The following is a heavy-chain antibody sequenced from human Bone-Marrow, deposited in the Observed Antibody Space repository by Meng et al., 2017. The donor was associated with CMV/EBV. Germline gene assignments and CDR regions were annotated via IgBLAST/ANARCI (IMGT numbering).Heavy chain of an antibody. CDR2: IYYSGST. V-gene: IGHV4-39*07. CDR1: GGSISSYY. D-gene: IGHD2-2*01. CDR3: ASYHYYYYGMDV. Sequence: SETLSLTCTVSGGSISSYYWSWIRQPPGKGLEWIGSIYYSGSTYYNPSLKSRVTISVDTSKNQFSLKLSSVTAADTAVYYCASYHYYYYGMDVWGQGTTVTVSS. J-gene: IGHJ6*02.